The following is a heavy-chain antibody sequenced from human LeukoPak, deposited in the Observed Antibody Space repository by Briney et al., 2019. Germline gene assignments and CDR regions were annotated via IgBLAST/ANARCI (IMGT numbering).Heavy chain of an antibody. CDR1: GYIFTNYW. D-gene: IGHD2/OR15-2a*01. J-gene: IGHJ4*02. Sequence: GESLKISCKGSGYIFTNYWIAWVRQMPGKGLEWIGVIYPGDSDTRYSPSFQGQVTISADKSISTAYLQWGSLKASDTAMYYCARGVPESMGPYFDYWGQGTLVTVSS. CDR2: IYPGDSDT. V-gene: IGHV5-51*01. CDR3: ARGVPESMGPYFDY.